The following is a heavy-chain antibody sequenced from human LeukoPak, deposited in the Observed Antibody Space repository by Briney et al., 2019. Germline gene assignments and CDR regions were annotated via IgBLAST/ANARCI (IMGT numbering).Heavy chain of an antibody. V-gene: IGHV3-7*01. D-gene: IGHD2-2*01. CDR3: ARPRGCGSARCNNFDS. J-gene: IGHJ4*02. CDR1: GCDFSGFS. CDR2: MEEYGSYI. Sequence: GGSLRLSCVVSGCDFSGFSMSWVRQAPGKGLEWVAIMEEYGSYIFYVDSVKGRFIISRDNARNSLYLQMNNLRAEDTAVYYCARPRGCGSARCNNFDSWGQGTLVTVSS.